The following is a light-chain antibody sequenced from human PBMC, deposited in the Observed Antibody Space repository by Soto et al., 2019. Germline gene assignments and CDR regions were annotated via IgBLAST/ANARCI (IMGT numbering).Light chain of an antibody. V-gene: IGKV4-1*01. CDR2: WAS. J-gene: IGKJ1*01. Sequence: DIVMTQSPDSLAVSLGERATINCKSSQNVLYSSNNKNYLAWYQQKPGQPPKLLIYWASTRESGVPDRFSGSGFGTDFTLTISSLQAEDVAVYYCQQYYSTPPWTFGQGTKVEIK. CDR1: QNVLYSSNNKNY. CDR3: QQYYSTPPWT.